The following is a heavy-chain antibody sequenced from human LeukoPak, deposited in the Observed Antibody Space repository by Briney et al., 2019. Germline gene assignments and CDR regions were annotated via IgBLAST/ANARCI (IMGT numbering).Heavy chain of an antibody. CDR1: GGSISSSSYY. J-gene: IGHJ3*02. D-gene: IGHD1-1*01. Sequence: SETLSLTCTVSGGSISSSSYYWGWIRQPAGKGLEWIGSIYYSGSTYYNPSLKSRVTISVDTSKNQFSLKLSSVTAADTAVYYCASPLALPLGAAFDIWGQGTMVTVSS. CDR2: IYYSGST. V-gene: IGHV4-39*01. CDR3: ASPLALPLGAAFDI.